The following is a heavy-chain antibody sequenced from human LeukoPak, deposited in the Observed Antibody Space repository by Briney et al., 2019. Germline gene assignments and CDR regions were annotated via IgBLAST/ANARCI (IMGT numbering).Heavy chain of an antibody. Sequence: GGSLRLSCAASEFPFSHYAMNWVRQAPGKGLEWVSGISGSGGSTYYADSVKGRFTISRDNSKNTLYLQMNSLRVEDTAVYYCAKAPSSSWFYYDYWGQGTLVTVSS. CDR3: AKAPSSSWFYYDY. CDR2: ISGSGGST. V-gene: IGHV3-23*01. D-gene: IGHD6-13*01. CDR1: EFPFSHYA. J-gene: IGHJ4*02.